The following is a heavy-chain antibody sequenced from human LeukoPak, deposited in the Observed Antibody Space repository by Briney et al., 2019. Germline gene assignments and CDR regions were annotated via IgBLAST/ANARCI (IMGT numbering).Heavy chain of an antibody. D-gene: IGHD6-13*01. CDR1: GFTFSNYN. CDR2: ISRSSGSI. V-gene: IGHV3-48*04. J-gene: IGHJ6*02. Sequence: GGSLRLSCAASGFTFSNYNMNWVRQAPGKGLEWVSYISRSSGSIYYTDSVRGRLTISRDNAKNSLYLQMNSLRAEDTAVYYCARPIAAAASYYYYYGMDVWGQGTTVTVSS. CDR3: ARPIAAAASYYYYYGMDV.